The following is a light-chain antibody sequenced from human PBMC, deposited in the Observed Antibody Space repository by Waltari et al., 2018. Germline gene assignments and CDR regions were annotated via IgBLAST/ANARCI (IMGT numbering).Light chain of an antibody. Sequence: QSALTQPRSVSGSPGQSVAISCTGTSSDVGGYNYVSWYQQHPGKAPNPMIYDVTKRPSGVPDRFSGSKSGNTASLTISGLQADDEADYYCCSYAGPFGGGTKLTVL. V-gene: IGLV2-11*01. CDR1: SSDVGGYNY. J-gene: IGLJ2*01. CDR2: DVT. CDR3: CSYAGP.